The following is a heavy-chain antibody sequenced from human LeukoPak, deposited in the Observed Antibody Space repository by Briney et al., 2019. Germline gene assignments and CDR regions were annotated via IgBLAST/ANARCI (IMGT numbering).Heavy chain of an antibody. D-gene: IGHD2-15*01. CDR3: ARGGWSYYYMDV. V-gene: IGHV4-59*01. J-gene: IGHJ6*03. Sequence: SETLSLTCTVSGGSICSYYWSWIRQPPGKGLEWIGYIYYSGSTNYNPSLKSRVTISVDTSKNQFSLKLSSVTAADTAVYYCARGGWSYYYMDVWGKGTTVTVSS. CDR1: GGSICSYY. CDR2: IYYSGST.